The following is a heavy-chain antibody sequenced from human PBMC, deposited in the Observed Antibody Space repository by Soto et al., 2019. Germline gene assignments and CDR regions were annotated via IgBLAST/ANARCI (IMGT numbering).Heavy chain of an antibody. CDR1: GFTFSNYA. J-gene: IGHJ6*02. D-gene: IGHD2-15*01. V-gene: IGHV3-30-3*01. Sequence: QVQLVESGGGVVQPGRSLRLSCAASGFTFSNYAMYWVRQAPGKGLEWVAVISYDGNNKYYADSVKGRFTISRDNSKNTLYLQMNCLRAEDTDVYYWARAGCDGGTCYTLVGLRYGMDVWGQGTTVTVSS. CDR3: ARAGCDGGTCYTLVGLRYGMDV. CDR2: ISYDGNNK.